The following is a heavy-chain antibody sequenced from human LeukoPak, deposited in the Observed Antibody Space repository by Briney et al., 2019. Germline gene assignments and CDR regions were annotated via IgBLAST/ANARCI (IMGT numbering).Heavy chain of an antibody. J-gene: IGHJ5*02. V-gene: IGHV4-31*03. CDR2: IYYSGST. CDR1: GGSISSGGYY. Sequence: PSETLSLTCTVSGGSISSGGYYWSWIRQHPGKGLEWIGYIYYSGSTYYNPSLKSRVTISVDTSKNQFSLKLSSVTAADTAVYYCARAPVRGDLNWFDPWGQGTLSPSPQ. CDR3: ARAPVRGDLNWFDP. D-gene: IGHD3-10*01.